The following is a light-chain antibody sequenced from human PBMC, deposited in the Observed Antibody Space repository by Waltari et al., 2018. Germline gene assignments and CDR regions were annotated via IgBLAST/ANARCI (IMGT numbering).Light chain of an antibody. CDR2: DVT. CDR1: SSDLGNYNY. Sequence: QSALTQPRSVSGSPGQSVTISCTGTSSDLGNYNYVSWYQHNPGKAPRLMIYDVTKQRSGVPARFSVSKSGNTASRTLSRLQAEDEADYYCCSYAGFYSYYVFGTGTKATVL. CDR3: CSYAGFYSYYV. J-gene: IGLJ1*01. V-gene: IGLV2-11*01.